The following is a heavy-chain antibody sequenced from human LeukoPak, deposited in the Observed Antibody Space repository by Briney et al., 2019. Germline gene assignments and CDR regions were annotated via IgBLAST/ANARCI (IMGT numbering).Heavy chain of an antibody. J-gene: IGHJ4*02. V-gene: IGHV4-4*02. CDR2: IYHSGST. D-gene: IGHD2-15*01. CDR3: AAHSRCSGGSCYLGLDY. Sequence: PSETLSLTCAVSGGSISSSNWWSWVRQPPGKGLEWIGEIYHSGSTNYNPSLKSRVTISVDKSKNQFSLKLSSVTAADTAVYYCAAHSRCSGGSCYLGLDYWGQGTLVTVSS. CDR1: GGSISSSNW.